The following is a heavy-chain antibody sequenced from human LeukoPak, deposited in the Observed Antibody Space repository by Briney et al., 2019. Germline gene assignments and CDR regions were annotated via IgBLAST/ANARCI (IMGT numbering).Heavy chain of an antibody. Sequence: KPSETLSLTCAVYGGSFSGYYWSWIRQPPGKGLEWIGEINHSGSTNYNPSLKSRVTISVDTSKNQFSLKLSSVTAADTAVYYCARGPGYSSGWLHFDYWGQGTLVTVSS. D-gene: IGHD6-19*01. J-gene: IGHJ4*02. CDR2: INHSGST. CDR3: ARGPGYSSGWLHFDY. V-gene: IGHV4-34*01. CDR1: GGSFSGYY.